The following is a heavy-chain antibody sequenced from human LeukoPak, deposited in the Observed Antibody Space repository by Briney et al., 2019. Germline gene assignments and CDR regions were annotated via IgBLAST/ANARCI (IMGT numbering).Heavy chain of an antibody. V-gene: IGHV3-49*04. CDR3: TTGLPYDFWSGYYYYYYMDV. Sequence: GGSLRLSCTASGFTFGDYAMSWVRQAPGKGLEWVGFIRSKAYGGTTEYAASVKGRFTISRDDSKSIAYLQMNSLKTEDTAVYYCTTGLPYDFWSGYYYYYYMDVWGKGTTVTVSS. J-gene: IGHJ6*03. D-gene: IGHD3-3*01. CDR2: IRSKAYGGTT. CDR1: GFTFGDYA.